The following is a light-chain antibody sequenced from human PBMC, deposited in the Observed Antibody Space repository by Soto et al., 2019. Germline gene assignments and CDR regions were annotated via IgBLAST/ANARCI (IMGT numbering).Light chain of an antibody. CDR2: GAS. V-gene: IGKV3-15*01. J-gene: IGKJ1*01. CDR1: QSVSSSY. Sequence: EIVLTQSPATLSLSPGERATLSCRASQSVSSSYLAWYQQKPGQPPRLLIYGASTRATGVPGRFSRSRSGKEFTLTISSLQSEDFAVYYCQQYNDWWTFGQGTKVDIK. CDR3: QQYNDWWT.